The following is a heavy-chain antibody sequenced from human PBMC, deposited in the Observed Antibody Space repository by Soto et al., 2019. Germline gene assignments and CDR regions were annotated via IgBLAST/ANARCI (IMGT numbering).Heavy chain of an antibody. CDR2: ISAYKGNT. CDR3: ARDSPPPRE. V-gene: IGHV1-18*01. Sequence: VRQAPGQGREWMGWISAYKGNTNDAEELQGRGTMTTDTSTSTAYMELRSLRSDDTAVYYCARDSPPPREWGQGTLVTVSS. J-gene: IGHJ4*02.